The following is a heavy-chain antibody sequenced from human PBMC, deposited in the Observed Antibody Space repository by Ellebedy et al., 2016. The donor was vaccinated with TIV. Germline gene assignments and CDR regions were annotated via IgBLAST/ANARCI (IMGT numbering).Heavy chain of an antibody. CDR3: ARFVRATKAFDI. CDR2: IYYSGST. CDR1: GGSISSSSYY. J-gene: IGHJ3*02. Sequence: MPSETLSLTCTVSGGSISSSSYYRGWIRLPPGKGLEWIGNIYYSGSTYYNPSLQSRVTISVDTSKNQFSLRLNSVTAADTAVYYRARFVRATKAFDIWGQGTMVTVSS. D-gene: IGHD5-12*01. V-gene: IGHV4-39*07.